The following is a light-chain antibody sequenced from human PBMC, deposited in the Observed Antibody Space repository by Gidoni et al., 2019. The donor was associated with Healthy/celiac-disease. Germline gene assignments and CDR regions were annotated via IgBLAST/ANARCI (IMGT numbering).Light chain of an antibody. CDR3: QQSYSTPDT. J-gene: IGKJ3*01. CDR2: AAS. V-gene: IGKV1-39*01. CDR1: QSISSY. Sequence: DIQMTQSPSSLSASVGDRVTITCRASQSISSYLNWYQQKPGKAPKLLISAASSLQSGVPSRFSGSGSGTDFTLTISSLQPEDFATYYCQQSYSTPDTFGPGTKVDIK.